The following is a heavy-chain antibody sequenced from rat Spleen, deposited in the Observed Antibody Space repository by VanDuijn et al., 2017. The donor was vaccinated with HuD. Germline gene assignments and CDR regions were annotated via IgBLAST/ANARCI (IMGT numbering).Heavy chain of an antibody. V-gene: IGHV5-62*01. CDR2: ISRSSGT. Sequence: VQLVESGGGLVQPGKSLKLSCSASGFTFSDYGMHWIRQAPGKGLDWVAYISRSSGTVYADAVKERFTISRDNAKNTIYLQLNSLKSEDTAIYYCARKGLTGSGFAYWGQGTLVTVSS. CDR1: GFTFSDYG. D-gene: IGHD5-1*01. J-gene: IGHJ3*01. CDR3: ARKGLTGSGFAY.